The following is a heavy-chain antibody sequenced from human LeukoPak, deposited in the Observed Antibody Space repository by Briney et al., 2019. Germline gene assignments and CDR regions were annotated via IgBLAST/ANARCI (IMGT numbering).Heavy chain of an antibody. CDR2: IYTSGST. J-gene: IGHJ4*02. Sequence: SETLSLTCTVSGGSIIRYYWSWIRQPAGKGLEWIGRIYTSGSTNYNPSLKSRVTISIDTSKNQFSLKLNSVTAADTAVYYCARDREYSYAFDYWGQGTLVTVSS. D-gene: IGHD5-18*01. CDR1: GGSIIRYY. CDR3: ARDREYSYAFDY. V-gene: IGHV4-4*07.